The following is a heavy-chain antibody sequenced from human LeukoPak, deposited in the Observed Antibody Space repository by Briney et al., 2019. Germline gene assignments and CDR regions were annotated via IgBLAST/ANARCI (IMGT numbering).Heavy chain of an antibody. J-gene: IGHJ4*02. CDR2: VDPEDGET. CDR3: ATDRDSGSYYAFDY. V-gene: IGHV1-69-2*01. CDR1: GYTFTDYY. Sequence: ASVKISCKXSGYTFTDYYMHWVQQAPGKGLEWMGLVDPEDGETIYAEKFQGRVTITADTSTDTAYMELSSLRSEDTAVYYCATDRDSGSYYAFDYWGQGTLVTVSS. D-gene: IGHD1-26*01.